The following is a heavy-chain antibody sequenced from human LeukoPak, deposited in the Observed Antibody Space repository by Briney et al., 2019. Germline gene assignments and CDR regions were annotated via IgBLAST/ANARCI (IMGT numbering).Heavy chain of an antibody. CDR2: ISPSGGST. V-gene: IGHV1-46*01. D-gene: IGHD3-16*01. Sequence: ASVKVSCKAFGYTFTSNYMHWVRQAPGQGPEWMGVISPSGGSTTYAQKFQGRVTLTRDMSTSTDYLELSSLRSEDTAVYYCARGEAYNAFDIWGQGTMVTVSS. CDR1: GYTFTSNY. CDR3: ARGEAYNAFDI. J-gene: IGHJ3*02.